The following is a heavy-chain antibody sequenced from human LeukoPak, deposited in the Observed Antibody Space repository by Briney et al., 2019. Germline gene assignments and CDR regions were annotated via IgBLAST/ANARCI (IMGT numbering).Heavy chain of an antibody. J-gene: IGHJ3*02. CDR1: GFTFSDSY. CDR3: ARPNIRTGVAFDI. Sequence: PGGSLRLPCAASGFTFSDSYMSWIRQAPGKGLEWVSYISNSGSTMYYADSVRGRFTISRDNAKNSLFLQMNSPRAEDTAVYYCARPNIRTGVAFDIWGQGTMVTVSS. D-gene: IGHD1-14*01. CDR2: ISNSGSTM. V-gene: IGHV3-11*01.